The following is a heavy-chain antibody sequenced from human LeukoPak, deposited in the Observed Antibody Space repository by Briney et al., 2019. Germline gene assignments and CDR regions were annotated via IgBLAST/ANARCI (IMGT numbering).Heavy chain of an antibody. V-gene: IGHV5-51*01. CDR1: GYTFGNYW. CDR2: IYPGDSDR. D-gene: IGHD1-26*01. J-gene: IGHJ4*01. CDR3: ARLTWDQYFFDF. Sequence: GESLKISCRGSGYTFGNYWIGWVRQMPGKGLEWMAIIYPGDSDRRYSPSFQGQVTISADRSIRTAYLRWSSLKASDTAIYYCARLTWDQYFFDFWGQGTQVTVSS.